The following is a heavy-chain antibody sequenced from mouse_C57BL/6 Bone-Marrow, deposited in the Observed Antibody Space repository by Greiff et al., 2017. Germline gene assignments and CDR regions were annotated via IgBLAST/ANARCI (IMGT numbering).Heavy chain of an antibody. CDR2: IYPRSGNT. Sequence: QVQLQQSGAELARPGASVKLSCKASGYTFTSYGISWVKQRTGQGLEWIGEIYPRSGNTYYNEKFKGKATLTADKSSSTAYIELRSLTSEDSAVYFCARGYGSSPFDYWGQGTTLTVSS. D-gene: IGHD1-1*01. J-gene: IGHJ2*01. V-gene: IGHV1-81*01. CDR3: ARGYGSSPFDY. CDR1: GYTFTSYG.